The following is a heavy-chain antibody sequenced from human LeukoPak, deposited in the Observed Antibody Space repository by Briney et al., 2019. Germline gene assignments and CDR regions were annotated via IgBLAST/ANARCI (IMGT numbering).Heavy chain of an antibody. J-gene: IGHJ4*02. D-gene: IGHD3-10*01. CDR2: ISGSGGST. CDR3: AKQLILWFGDQGYYFDY. CDR1: GFTFSSYG. Sequence: GTLRLSCAASGFTFSSYGMSWVRQAPGKGLEWVSAISGSGGSTYYADSVKGRFTISRDNSKNTLYLQMNSLRAEDTAVYYCAKQLILWFGDQGYYFDYWGQGTLVTVSS. V-gene: IGHV3-23*01.